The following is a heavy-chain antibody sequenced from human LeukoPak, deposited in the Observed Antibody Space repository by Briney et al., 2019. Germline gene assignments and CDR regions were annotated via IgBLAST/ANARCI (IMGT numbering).Heavy chain of an antibody. CDR3: ARDLQFDY. J-gene: IGHJ4*02. CDR1: GFTFSSYW. CDR2: INDEGSST. V-gene: IGHV3-74*01. D-gene: IGHD5-24*01. Sequence: GGSLRLSCAASGFTFSSYWMHWVRQAPGKGLVWVARINDEGSSTSYADSVKGRFTIARDNAKNTLYLQMNSLRAEDTAVYYCARDLQFDYWGQGTLVTVSS.